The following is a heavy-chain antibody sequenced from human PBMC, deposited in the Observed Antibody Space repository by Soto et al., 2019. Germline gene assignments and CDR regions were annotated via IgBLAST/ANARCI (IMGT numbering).Heavy chain of an antibody. D-gene: IGHD5-12*01. CDR3: ARAKSGHYYYYGMDV. J-gene: IGHJ6*02. CDR1: GGTFSSYA. Sequence: GALVKVSCKASGGTFSSYAIIWVRQAPGQGLEWMGGIIPIFGTANYAQKFQGRVTITADESTSTAYMELSSLRSEDTAVYYCARAKSGHYYYYGMDVWGQGTTVTVSS. V-gene: IGHV1-69*13. CDR2: IIPIFGTA.